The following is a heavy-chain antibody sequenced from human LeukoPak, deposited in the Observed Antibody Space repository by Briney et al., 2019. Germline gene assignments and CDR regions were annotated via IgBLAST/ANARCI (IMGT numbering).Heavy chain of an antibody. CDR2: IIPIFGTA. CDR1: GGTFSSYA. CDR3: ARDRAYYDILTGHAFDY. J-gene: IGHJ4*02. D-gene: IGHD3-9*01. V-gene: IGHV1-69*05. Sequence: GGSVKVSCKASGGTFSSYAISWVGQAPGQGVEWMGRIIPIFGTANYAQKFQGRVTITTDESTSTAYMELSSLRSEDTAVYYCARDRAYYDILTGHAFDYWGQGTLVTVSS.